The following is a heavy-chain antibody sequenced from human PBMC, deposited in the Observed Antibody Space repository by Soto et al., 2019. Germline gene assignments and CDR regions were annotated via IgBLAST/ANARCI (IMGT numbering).Heavy chain of an antibody. CDR2: ISSSGYI. D-gene: IGHD2-15*01. CDR1: GLNYNSYT. Sequence: GGSRRRSWAASGLNYNSYTINEVPEAPGKRLEWLSSISSSGYIFSTDSVRGRFTISSANAKNSVYLQINNLRAEATAVYFCARDCSGGSCYPGMDVCGQGTTVTFSS. J-gene: IGHJ6*02. V-gene: IGHV3-21*01. CDR3: ARDCSGGSCYPGMDV.